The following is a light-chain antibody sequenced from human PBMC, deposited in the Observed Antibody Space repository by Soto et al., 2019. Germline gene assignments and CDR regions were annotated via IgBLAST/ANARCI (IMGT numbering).Light chain of an antibody. J-gene: IGKJ4*01. CDR1: QSVSRN. CDR3: QQYNNWPFT. CDR2: GAS. V-gene: IGKV3-15*01. Sequence: DIVMTRSPATLSVSPGERATLSCRASQSVSRNLAWYQQKPGQAPRLLIYGASTRATGIPARFSGSGSGTEFTLTISSLQSEDFVVYYCQQYNNWPFTFGGGTKLEIK.